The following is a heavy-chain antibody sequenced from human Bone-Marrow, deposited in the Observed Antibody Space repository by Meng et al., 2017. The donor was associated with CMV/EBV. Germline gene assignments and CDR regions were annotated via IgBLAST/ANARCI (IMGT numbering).Heavy chain of an antibody. CDR3: ARGAIHYYGSGSPQDY. Sequence: GESLKISCAASGFTFSSYAMHWVRQAPGKGLEWVAVISYDGSNKYYADSVKGRFTISRDNSKNTLYLQMNSLRAEDTAVYYCARGAIHYYGSGSPQDYWGQGTLVTVSS. CDR2: ISYDGSNK. J-gene: IGHJ4*02. CDR1: GFTFSSYA. V-gene: IGHV3-30-3*01. D-gene: IGHD3-10*01.